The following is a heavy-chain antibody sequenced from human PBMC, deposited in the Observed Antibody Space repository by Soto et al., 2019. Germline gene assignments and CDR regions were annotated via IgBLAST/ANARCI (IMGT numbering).Heavy chain of an antibody. J-gene: IGHJ6*02. CDR2: INPSGGST. CDR3: ARDAYYDFWSGPYMDV. CDR1: GYTFTSYY. Sequence: ASVKVSCKASGYTFTSYYMHWVRQAPGKGPEWMGIINPSGGSTSYAQKFQGRVTMTRDASTSTVYMGMSSRRSEDTAVYYCARDAYYDFWSGPYMDVWGQGTTVTVYS. D-gene: IGHD3-3*01. V-gene: IGHV1-46*01.